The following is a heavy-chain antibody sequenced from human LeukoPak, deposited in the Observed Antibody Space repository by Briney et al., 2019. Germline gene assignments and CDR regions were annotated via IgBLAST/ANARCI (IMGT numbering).Heavy chain of an antibody. D-gene: IGHD2-21*01. CDR3: AKHIGTSVEVFDY. CDR2: ISGSGGST. CDR1: GFTFSSYA. J-gene: IGHJ4*02. V-gene: IGHV3-23*01. Sequence: GGPLRLSCAASGFTFSSYAMIWVRQAPGKGLEWVSDISGSGGSTYYAAPVKGRFTISSGNSKHPLYLQMNSLSAEDTAVFYCAKHIGTSVEVFDYWGQGTLVTVSS.